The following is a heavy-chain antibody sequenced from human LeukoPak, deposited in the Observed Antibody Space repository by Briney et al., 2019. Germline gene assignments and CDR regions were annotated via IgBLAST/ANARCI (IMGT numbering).Heavy chain of an antibody. CDR1: GGSVSSGDYY. D-gene: IGHD1-1*01. Sequence: SETPSLTCTVSGGSVSSGDYYWSWIRQHPGKGLEWIGYIYSSGTTYYNPSLKSRLIISVDTSKNQFSLKPSSVTAADTAVYYCARAAQNWNNAPYFDFWGQETLVTVSS. CDR3: ARAAQNWNNAPYFDF. CDR2: IYSSGTT. V-gene: IGHV4-31*03. J-gene: IGHJ4*02.